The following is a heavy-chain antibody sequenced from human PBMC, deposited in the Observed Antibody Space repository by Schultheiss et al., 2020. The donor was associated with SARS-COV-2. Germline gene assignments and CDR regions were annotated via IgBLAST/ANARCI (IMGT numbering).Heavy chain of an antibody. D-gene: IGHD4-17*01. V-gene: IGHV3-30*03. CDR3: ARSGDGDFDY. Sequence: GGSLRLSCAASGFTVSCNEMSWVRQAPGKGLEWVAVISYDGSNKYYADSVKGRFTISRDNSKNTLYLQMNSLRAEDTAVYYCARSGDGDFDYWGQGTLVTVSS. J-gene: IGHJ4*02. CDR2: ISYDGSNK. CDR1: GFTVSCNE.